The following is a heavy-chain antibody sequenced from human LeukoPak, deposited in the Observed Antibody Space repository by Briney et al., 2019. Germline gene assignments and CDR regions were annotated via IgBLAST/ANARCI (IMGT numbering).Heavy chain of an antibody. CDR2: ISGSCCCT. D-gene: IGHD3-9*01. CDR3: ASADDILTGYPASVDAFDI. V-gene: IGHV3-23*01. J-gene: IGHJ3*02. CDR1: GFTFSSYA. Sequence: PGGSLRLSCAASGFTFSSYAMSWVRQAPGKGLEWVSAISGSCCCTYYADSVKGRFTISRDNSKNTLYLQKNSPIAGDTARYYIASADDILTGYPASVDAFDIWGQGTMVTVSS.